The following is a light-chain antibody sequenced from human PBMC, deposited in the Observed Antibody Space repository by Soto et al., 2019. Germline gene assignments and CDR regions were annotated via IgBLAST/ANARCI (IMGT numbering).Light chain of an antibody. V-gene: IGLV4-69*01. Sequence: QLVLTQSPSASASLGASVRLTCTLSSGHSSYAIAWHQQQPEKGPRYLMKLNSDGSHTKGDGIPDRFSGSSPGAERYLTISSLQSEDEADYYCQTWASGIWVFGGGTKVTVL. J-gene: IGLJ3*02. CDR2: LNSDGSH. CDR3: QTWASGIWV. CDR1: SGHSSYA.